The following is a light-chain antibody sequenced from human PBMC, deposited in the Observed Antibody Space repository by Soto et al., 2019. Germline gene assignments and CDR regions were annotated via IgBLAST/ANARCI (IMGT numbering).Light chain of an antibody. CDR3: MQGTHWPRT. V-gene: IGKV2-30*02. CDR2: KVS. Sequence: DVVLTQSPLSLPVTLGQPASISCRSSQSLVHSDGNTYLIWFHQRPGQSPRRLIYKVSNRGSGVPDRFSGSGSGTDFTLRISRVEAEDVGVYYCMQGTHWPRTFGQGTRVEIK. CDR1: QSLVHSDGNTY. J-gene: IGKJ1*01.